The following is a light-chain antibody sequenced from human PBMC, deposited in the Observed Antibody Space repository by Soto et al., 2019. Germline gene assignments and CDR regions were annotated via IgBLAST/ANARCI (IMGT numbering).Light chain of an antibody. V-gene: IGKV1-5*01. J-gene: IGKJ1*01. CDR1: QSISSW. CDR2: DAS. CDR3: QQYNSYSWT. Sequence: EIKMNQSPSTLSASVGDRVTITCRASQSISSWLAWYQQKPGKAPKLLIYDASSLESGVPSRFSGSGSGTEFTLTISSLQPDDFATYYCQQYNSYSWTFGQGTKVDVK.